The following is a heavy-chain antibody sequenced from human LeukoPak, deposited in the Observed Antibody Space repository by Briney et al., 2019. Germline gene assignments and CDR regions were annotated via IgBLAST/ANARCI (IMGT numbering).Heavy chain of an antibody. J-gene: IGHJ3*02. CDR3: ARNVPSPSHHFDI. Sequence: SETLSLTCTVSGGSSSTISYYWGWIRQPPGKGPEWIGSLYYSGSTYYNPSLKSRVTISVDTSKNQFSLKLTSVTAADTAVYYCARNVPSPSHHFDIWGQGTMVTVSS. D-gene: IGHD1-1*01. CDR2: LYYSGST. V-gene: IGHV4-39*01. CDR1: GGSSSTISYY.